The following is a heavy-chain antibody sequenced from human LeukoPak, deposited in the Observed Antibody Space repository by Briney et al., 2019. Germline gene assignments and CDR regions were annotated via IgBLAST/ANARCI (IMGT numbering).Heavy chain of an antibody. CDR1: GFTFSSYA. Sequence: PAGGSLRLSCAASGFTFSSYAMSWVRQAPGKGLEWVSGINWNGGSTGYADSVKGRFTISRDNAKNSLYLQMNSLRAEDTALYYCARDTSSGYPSYYYYYMDVWGKGTTVTVSS. V-gene: IGHV3-20*04. J-gene: IGHJ6*03. D-gene: IGHD3-22*01. CDR3: ARDTSSGYPSYYYYYMDV. CDR2: INWNGGST.